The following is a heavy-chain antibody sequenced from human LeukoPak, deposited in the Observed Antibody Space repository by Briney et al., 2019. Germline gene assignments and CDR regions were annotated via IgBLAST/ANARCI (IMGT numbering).Heavy chain of an antibody. CDR3: ARGPTRADY. CDR2: INHSGST. J-gene: IGHJ4*02. D-gene: IGHD2-2*01. V-gene: IGHV4-34*01. CDR1: GGSFSGYY. Sequence: SETLSLTCAVYGGSFSGYYWSWIRPPPGKGLEWIGEINHSGSTNYNPSLKSRVTISVDTSKNQFSLKLSSVTAADTAVYYCARGPTRADYWGQGTLVTVSS.